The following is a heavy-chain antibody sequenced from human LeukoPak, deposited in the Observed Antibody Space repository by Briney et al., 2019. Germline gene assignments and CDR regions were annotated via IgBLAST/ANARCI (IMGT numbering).Heavy chain of an antibody. CDR1: GYAFSSYG. J-gene: IGHJ4*02. CDR2: VSAHNGIT. Sequence: ASVKVSCKASGYAFSSYGVSWVRQAPGQGLEWVGWVSAHNGITDYAQRFQGRVTMTTDTSTTTAYMELRSLTSDDTAVYYCARVGYTSSWYQFWGQGTLVTVS. D-gene: IGHD6-13*01. V-gene: IGHV1-18*01. CDR3: ARVGYTSSWYQF.